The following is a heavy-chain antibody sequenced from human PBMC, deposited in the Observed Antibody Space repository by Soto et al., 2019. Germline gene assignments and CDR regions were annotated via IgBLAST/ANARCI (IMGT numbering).Heavy chain of an antibody. CDR3: ARDGPGACSGGSCYSLVYYYYMDV. CDR1: GFTFSSYG. V-gene: IGHV3-33*01. CDR2: IWYDGSNK. J-gene: IGHJ6*03. Sequence: GGSLRLSCAASGFTFSSYGMHWVRQAPGKGLEWVAVIWYDGSNKYYADSVKGRFTISRDNSKNTLYLQMNSLRAEDTAVYYCARDGPGACSGGSCYSLVYYYYMDVWGKGTTVTVSS. D-gene: IGHD2-15*01.